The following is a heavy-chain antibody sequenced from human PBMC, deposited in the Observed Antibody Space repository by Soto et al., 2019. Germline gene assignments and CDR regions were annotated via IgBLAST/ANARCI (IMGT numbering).Heavy chain of an antibody. Sequence: QVQLQESGPGLVKSSETLSLTCTVSGGSISSYYWSWIRQPPGKGLEWIGYIYYSGSTNYNPSLKSRVTISVDTSKNQFSLKLSSVTAADTAVYYCAREMDGYYYGSGSYRGNWFDPWGQGTLVTVSS. D-gene: IGHD3-10*01. J-gene: IGHJ5*02. V-gene: IGHV4-59*01. CDR1: GGSISSYY. CDR2: IYYSGST. CDR3: AREMDGYYYGSGSYRGNWFDP.